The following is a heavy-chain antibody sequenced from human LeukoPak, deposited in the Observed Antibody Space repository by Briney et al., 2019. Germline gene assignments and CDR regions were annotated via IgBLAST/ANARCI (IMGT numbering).Heavy chain of an antibody. CDR2: IYHSGST. Sequence: SETLSLTCAVSGYSISSGYYCGWIRQPPGKGLEWIGSIYHSGSTYYNPSLKSRVTISVDTSKNQFSLKLSSVTAADTAVYYCARRVYSSSSRHYYYMDVWGKGTTATVSS. CDR3: ARRVYSSSSRHYYYMDV. V-gene: IGHV4-38-2*01. CDR1: GYSISSGYY. J-gene: IGHJ6*03. D-gene: IGHD6-6*01.